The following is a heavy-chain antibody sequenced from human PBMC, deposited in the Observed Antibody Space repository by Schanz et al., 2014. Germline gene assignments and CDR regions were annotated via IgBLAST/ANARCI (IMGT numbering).Heavy chain of an antibody. Sequence: VQLLESGGGLVQPGGSLRLSCEASGFSFGNYGMSWVRQAPGKGLEWVAVIWSDGTNEYYADSVKGRFTISGDNSKNTLYLQMNSLRAGDAAVYYCARGLIAAAGGAFDYWGQGTLVAVSA. J-gene: IGHJ4*02. D-gene: IGHD6-13*01. CDR3: ARGLIAAAGGAFDY. CDR1: GFSFGNYG. V-gene: IGHV3-33*08. CDR2: IWSDGTNE.